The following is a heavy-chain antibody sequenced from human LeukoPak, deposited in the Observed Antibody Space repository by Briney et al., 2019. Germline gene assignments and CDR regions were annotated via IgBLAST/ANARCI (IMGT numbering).Heavy chain of an antibody. CDR2: IWYDGSNK. V-gene: IGHV3-33*08. Sequence: GSLRLSCAASGFTFSDYYMSWIRQAPGKGLEWVAVIWYDGSNKYYADSVKGRFTISRDNSKNTLYLQMNSLRAEDTAVYYCAVLEGGAAFDIWGQGTMVTVPS. CDR3: AVLEGGAAFDI. D-gene: IGHD1-1*01. CDR1: GFTFSDYY. J-gene: IGHJ3*02.